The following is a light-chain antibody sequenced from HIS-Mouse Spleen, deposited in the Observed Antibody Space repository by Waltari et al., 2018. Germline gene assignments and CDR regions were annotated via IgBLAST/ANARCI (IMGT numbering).Light chain of an antibody. CDR2: EVS. V-gene: IGLV2-14*01. CDR1: SSDVGGYNY. CDR3: SSYTSSSVV. J-gene: IGLJ2*01. Sequence: QSALTQPASVSGSPGQSITLSGTGTSSDVGGYNYVPWYQPHPGKAPKLMIYEVSNRPSGVSNRFSGSKSGNTASLTISGLQAEDEADYYCSSYTSSSVVFGGGTKLTVL.